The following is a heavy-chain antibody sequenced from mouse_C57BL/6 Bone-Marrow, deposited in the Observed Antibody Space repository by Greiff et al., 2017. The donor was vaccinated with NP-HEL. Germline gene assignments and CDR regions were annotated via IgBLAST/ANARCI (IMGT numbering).Heavy chain of an antibody. Sequence: QVQLQQPGAELVKPGASVKLSCKASGYTFTSYWMHWVKQRPGQGLEWIGMIHPNSGSTNYNEKFKSKATLTVDKSSSTAYMQLSSLTSEDSAVYDCARWRGNWVHGYFDVWGTGTTVTVSS. CDR2: IHPNSGST. J-gene: IGHJ1*03. V-gene: IGHV1-64*01. CDR1: GYTFTSYW. CDR3: ARWRGNWVHGYFDV. D-gene: IGHD4-1*02.